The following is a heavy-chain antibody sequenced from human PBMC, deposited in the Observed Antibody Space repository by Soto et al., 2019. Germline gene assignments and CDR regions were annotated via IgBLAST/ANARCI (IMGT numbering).Heavy chain of an antibody. Sequence: QVQLVQSGAEVKKPGASVKVYSKASGYTFTGYYMHWVRQAPGQGLEWMGWINPNSGGTNYAQKFQGRVTMTRDTSISTAYMELSRLRSDDTAVYYCARELGHSKVFDYWGQRTLVTVFS. CDR1: GYTFTGYY. CDR2: INPNSGGT. V-gene: IGHV1-2*02. CDR3: ARELGHSKVFDY. J-gene: IGHJ4*02. D-gene: IGHD4-4*01.